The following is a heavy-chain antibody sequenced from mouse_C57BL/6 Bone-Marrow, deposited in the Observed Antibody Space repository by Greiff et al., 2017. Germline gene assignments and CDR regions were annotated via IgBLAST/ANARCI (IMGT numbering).Heavy chain of an antibody. V-gene: IGHV1-50*01. CDR3: ARCGGSCYDYFDY. J-gene: IGHJ2*01. Sequence: VQLQQPGAELVKPGASVKLSCKASGYTFTSYWMQWVKQRPGQGLEWIGEIDPSDSYTNYNQKFKGKATLTVDTSSSTAYMQLSSLTSEDSAVYYCARCGGSCYDYFDYWGQGTTLTVSS. CDR1: GYTFTSYW. D-gene: IGHD1-1*01. CDR2: IDPSDSYT.